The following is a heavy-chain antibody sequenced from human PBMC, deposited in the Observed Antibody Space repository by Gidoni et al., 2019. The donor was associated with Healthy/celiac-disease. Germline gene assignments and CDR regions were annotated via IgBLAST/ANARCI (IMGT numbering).Heavy chain of an antibody. Sequence: QIQLVQSGPEVKHHGTSVTVSCKASGFTFTSSAMQWVRQARGQRLEWIGWIVVGSGNTNYAQKCQERVTITRDMSTSTAYMELSSLRSEDTAVYYCAATQAGTGRFFDYWGQGTLVTVSS. V-gene: IGHV1-58*02. D-gene: IGHD3-10*01. CDR3: AATQAGTGRFFDY. J-gene: IGHJ4*02. CDR2: IVVGSGNT. CDR1: GFTFTSSA.